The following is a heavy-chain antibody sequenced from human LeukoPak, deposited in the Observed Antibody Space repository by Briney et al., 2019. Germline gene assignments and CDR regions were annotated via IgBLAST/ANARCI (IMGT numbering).Heavy chain of an antibody. D-gene: IGHD6-19*01. CDR1: GYTFTSYA. Sequence: ASVKVYCKASGYTFTSYAMNWVRQAPGQGLEWMGWINTNTGNPTYAQGFTGWFVFSLDTSVSTAYLQISSLKAEDTAVYYCARSSGWYSDHGVFDYWGQGTLVTVSS. CDR3: ARSSGWYSDHGVFDY. J-gene: IGHJ4*02. CDR2: INTNTGNP. V-gene: IGHV7-4-1*02.